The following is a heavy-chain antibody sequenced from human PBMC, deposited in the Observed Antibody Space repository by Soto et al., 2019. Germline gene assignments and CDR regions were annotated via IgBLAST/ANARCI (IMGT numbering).Heavy chain of an antibody. V-gene: IGHV1-69*13. Sequence: ASVKVSCKASGGTFSSYAISWVRQAPGQGLEWMGGIIPIFGTANYAQKFQGRVTITADESTSTAYMELSSLRSEDTAVYYCARVNLEPGYGGTLDYWGQGTLVTVSS. CDR3: ARVNLEPGYGGTLDY. D-gene: IGHD4-17*01. J-gene: IGHJ4*02. CDR2: IIPIFGTA. CDR1: GGTFSSYA.